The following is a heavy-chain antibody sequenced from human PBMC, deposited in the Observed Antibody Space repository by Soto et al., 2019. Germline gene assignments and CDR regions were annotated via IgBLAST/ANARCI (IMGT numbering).Heavy chain of an antibody. J-gene: IGHJ3*02. CDR1: GFTFSSYS. CDR3: AREPDYGDSLDAFDI. CDR2: ISSSSSTI. D-gene: IGHD4-17*01. Sequence: GGSLTLSCAASGFTFSSYSMNWVRQAPGKGLEWVSYISSSSSTIYYADSVKGRFTISRDNAKNSLYLQMNSLRAEDTAVYYCAREPDYGDSLDAFDIWGQGTMVTVSS. V-gene: IGHV3-48*01.